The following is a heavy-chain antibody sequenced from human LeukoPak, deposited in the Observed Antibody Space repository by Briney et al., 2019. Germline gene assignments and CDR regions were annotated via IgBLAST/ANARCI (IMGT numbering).Heavy chain of an antibody. CDR1: GGSLNNYY. CDR3: ARVASRWFGELLPFRFDY. Sequence: SEPLSLTCSVSGGSLNNYYWRWLRQPPGEGRESIGYIFYNGKTNYNPSLKSRVTISVDMSKNQVSVRLRSVTAADTAVYYCARVASRWFGELLPFRFDYWGQGTLVTVSS. D-gene: IGHD3-10*01. V-gene: IGHV4-59*01. CDR2: IFYNGKT. J-gene: IGHJ4*02.